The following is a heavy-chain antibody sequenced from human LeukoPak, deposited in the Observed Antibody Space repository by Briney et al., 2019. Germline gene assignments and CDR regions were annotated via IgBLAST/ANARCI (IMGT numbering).Heavy chain of an antibody. J-gene: IGHJ4*02. CDR3: ARDRILWELRSSPFDY. Sequence: GGSLRLSCAASGYTFSSYSMNWVRQAPGKGLEWVSSISSSSSYIYYADSVKGRFTISRDNAKNSLYLQMNSLRAEDTAVYYCARDRILWELRSSPFDYWGQGTLVTVSS. CDR2: ISSSSSYI. V-gene: IGHV3-21*01. CDR1: GYTFSSYS. D-gene: IGHD1-26*01.